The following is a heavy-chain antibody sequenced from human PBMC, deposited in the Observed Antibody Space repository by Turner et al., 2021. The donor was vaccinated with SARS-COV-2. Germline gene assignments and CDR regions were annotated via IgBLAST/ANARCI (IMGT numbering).Heavy chain of an antibody. CDR1: GGSVRSSSYY. D-gene: IGHD1-26*01. CDR3: ASHRVGSTIYYDYGMDV. J-gene: IGHJ6*02. CDR2: AYYKGNT. Sequence: QLQLQESGPGLMKSSETLSLTCTVSGGSVRSSSYYWGWIRQPPGKGLEWIGNAYYKGNTYYNPSLKSRVTISVDTSNNQFSLNLNSVTAADTAMYYCASHRVGSTIYYDYGMDVWGQGATVTVSS. V-gene: IGHV4-39*01.